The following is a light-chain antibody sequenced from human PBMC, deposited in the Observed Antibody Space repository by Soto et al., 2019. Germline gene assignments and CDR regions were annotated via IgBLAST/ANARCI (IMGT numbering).Light chain of an antibody. Sequence: QSALTQPASVSGSPGQSITISCTGTSSDVGGYNYVSWYQQHPGKAPKLMIYEVSNRPSGVSNRFSGSKSGNTASLTISGLQAEDEADYYCRSYTSSPFGTGTKLTVL. CDR3: RSYTSSP. V-gene: IGLV2-14*01. CDR1: SSDVGGYNY. J-gene: IGLJ1*01. CDR2: EVS.